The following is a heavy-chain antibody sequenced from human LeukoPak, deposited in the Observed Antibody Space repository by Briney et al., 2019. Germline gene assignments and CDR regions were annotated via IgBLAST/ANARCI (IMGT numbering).Heavy chain of an antibody. J-gene: IGHJ4*02. CDR1: GYTFTNYA. D-gene: IGHD2-15*01. Sequence: ASVKVSCKASGYTFTNYAMNWVRQAPGQGLEWMGWINTNTGNPTYAQGFTGRFVFSLDTSVSTAYLQISSLKAEDTAVYYCVGSRVGFRYDYWGQGTLVTVSS. CDR2: INTNTGNP. CDR3: VGSRVGFRYDY. V-gene: IGHV7-4-1*02.